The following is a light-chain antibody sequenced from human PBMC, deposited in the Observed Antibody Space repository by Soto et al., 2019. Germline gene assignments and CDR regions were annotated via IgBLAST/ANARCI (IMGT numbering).Light chain of an antibody. CDR1: QTISNW. CDR3: QHYNTYSWFT. Sequence: DIQMTQSPSTLSASVGDTVTITCRASQTISNWLAWYQQKPGKAPKLLIYQASTLESGVPSRFSGSGSETEFTLTISSAQPDDFATYYCQHYNTYSWFTFGPGTKVDIK. CDR2: QAS. J-gene: IGKJ3*01. V-gene: IGKV1-5*03.